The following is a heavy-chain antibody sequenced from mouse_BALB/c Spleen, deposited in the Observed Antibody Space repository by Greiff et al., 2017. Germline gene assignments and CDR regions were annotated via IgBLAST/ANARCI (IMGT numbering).Heavy chain of an antibody. Sequence: EVKVEESGGGLVKPGGSLKLSCAASGFTFSSYAMSWVRQTPEKRLEWVASISSGGSTYYPDSVKGRFTISRDNARNILYLQMSSLRSEDTAMYYCARYGSYAMDYWGQGTSVTVSS. CDR1: GFTFSSYA. V-gene: IGHV5-6-5*01. D-gene: IGHD2-2*01. CDR2: ISSGGST. CDR3: ARYGSYAMDY. J-gene: IGHJ4*01.